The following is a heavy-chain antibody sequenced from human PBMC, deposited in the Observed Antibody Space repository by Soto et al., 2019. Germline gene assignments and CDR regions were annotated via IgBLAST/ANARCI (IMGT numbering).Heavy chain of an antibody. CDR1: GGSISSGDYY. J-gene: IGHJ4*02. CDR2: IYYSGST. V-gene: IGHV4-30-4*01. D-gene: IGHD5-12*01. CDR3: ATQAKERYNSPGY. Sequence: PSETLSLTCTVSGGSISSGDYYWSWIRQPPGKGLEWIGYIYYSGSTYYNPSLKSRVTISVDTSKNQFSLKLSSVTAADTAVYYCATQAKERYNSPGYWGRGTLVTVSS.